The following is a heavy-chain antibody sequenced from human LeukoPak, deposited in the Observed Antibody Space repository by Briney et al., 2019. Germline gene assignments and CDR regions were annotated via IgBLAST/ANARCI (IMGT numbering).Heavy chain of an antibody. D-gene: IGHD5-18*01. J-gene: IGHJ4*02. V-gene: IGHV3-23*01. CDR3: AKDIIGYSYGLPKAPFDY. CDR2: LSGSGGST. CDR1: VLTFRSYA. Sequence: QPGGSLRLSCAASVLTFRSYAMSWVRQAPGKGLEWVSALSGSGGSTYYADSVKGRFTISRDNSKNTLYLQMNGLRAEDTAVYYCAKDIIGYSYGLPKAPFDYWGQGTLVTVSS.